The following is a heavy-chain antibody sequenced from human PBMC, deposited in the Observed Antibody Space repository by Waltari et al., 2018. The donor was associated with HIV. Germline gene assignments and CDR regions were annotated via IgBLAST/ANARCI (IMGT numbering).Heavy chain of an antibody. CDR3: ARGMVDAGENGFDP. CDR1: GGSISSYY. D-gene: IGHD2-15*01. CDR2: IYYSGST. J-gene: IGHJ5*02. Sequence: QVQLQESGPGLVKPSETLSLTCTVSGGSISSYYWSWIRQPPGKGLEWIGYIYYSGSTNYNPSLKSRVTISVDTSKNQFSLKLSSVTAADTAVYYCARGMVDAGENGFDPWGQGTLVTVSS. V-gene: IGHV4-59*01.